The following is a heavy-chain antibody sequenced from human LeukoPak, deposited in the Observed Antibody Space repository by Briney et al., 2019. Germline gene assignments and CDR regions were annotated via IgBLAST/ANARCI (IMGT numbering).Heavy chain of an antibody. CDR3: ARGRRWDLLVSLIDASDI. CDR1: GFIVSSNF. Sequence: GGSLRLSCAASGFIVSSNFMSWVRQAPGKGLEWLSVIFSGGSTYYADSVKGRFTISRDNSKNTLYLQMSSLRPDDTAVYFCARGRRWDLLVSLIDASDIWGQGTMATVSS. J-gene: IGHJ3*02. CDR2: IFSGGST. D-gene: IGHD4-23*01. V-gene: IGHV3-53*01.